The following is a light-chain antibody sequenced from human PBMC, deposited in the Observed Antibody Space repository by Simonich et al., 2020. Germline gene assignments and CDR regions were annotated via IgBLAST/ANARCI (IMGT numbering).Light chain of an antibody. CDR2: EGR. CDR1: SSDVGRYNL. CDR3: CSYAGSSTSVV. J-gene: IGLJ2*01. Sequence: QSALTQPASVSGSPGQSITISCTGTSSDVGRYNLVSWYQQHPGKAPKLMIYEGRKRPSGVSNRFSGSKSGKTASLTISGLQAEDEADYYCCSYAGSSTSVVFGGGTKLTVL. V-gene: IGLV2-23*01.